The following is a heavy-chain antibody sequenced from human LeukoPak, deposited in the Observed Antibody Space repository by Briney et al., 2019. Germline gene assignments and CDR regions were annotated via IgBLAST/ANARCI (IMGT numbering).Heavy chain of an antibody. J-gene: IGHJ4*02. D-gene: IGHD2-15*01. CDR2: ISGSGGST. CDR3: AKTMLRYCSGGSCYPRFDY. Sequence: GGSLRLSCAASGFTFGSYAMRWVRQAPGKGLEWVSAISGSGGSTYYADSVKGRFTISRDNSKNTLYLQMNSLRAEDTAVYYCAKTMLRYCSGGSCYPRFDYWGQGTLVTVSS. CDR1: GFTFGSYA. V-gene: IGHV3-23*01.